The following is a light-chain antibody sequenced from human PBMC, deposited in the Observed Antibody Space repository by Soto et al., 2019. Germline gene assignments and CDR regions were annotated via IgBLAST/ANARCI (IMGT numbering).Light chain of an antibody. Sequence: VIWMTQSPSLLSASTGDRATISCRASQDISIFLAWYQQKPGKAPELLIYGASTLQSGVPSRFSGSGSGTDFTLTISSLQPDDSATYYCQQYNSYPLTFGQGTKVDIK. J-gene: IGKJ1*01. CDR1: QDISIF. V-gene: IGKV1D-8*03. CDR3: QQYNSYPLT. CDR2: GAS.